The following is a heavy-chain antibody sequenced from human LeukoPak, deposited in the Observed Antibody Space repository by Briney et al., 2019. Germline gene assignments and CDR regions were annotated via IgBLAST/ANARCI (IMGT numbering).Heavy chain of an antibody. CDR2: IYYSRST. CDR3: ARDGYNARGAFDI. Sequence: SETLSLTCTVSGGSISSYYWSWIRQPPGKGLEWIGYIYYSRSTNYNPSLKSRVTISVDTSKNQFSLKLSSVTAADTAVYYCARDGYNARGAFDIWGQGTMVTVSS. V-gene: IGHV4-59*01. CDR1: GGSISSYY. D-gene: IGHD5-24*01. J-gene: IGHJ3*02.